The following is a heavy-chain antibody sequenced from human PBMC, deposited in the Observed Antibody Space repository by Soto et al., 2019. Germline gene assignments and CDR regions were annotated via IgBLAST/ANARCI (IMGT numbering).Heavy chain of an antibody. CDR2: IYYGGNT. Sequence: SETLSLTCAVSGGSINSNYFWGWIRQPPGRGLEWIGSIYYGGNTYYNPSLKSRVTISADLSKNQFSLNLNSVTAADTAVYYCATTIYSSAWYRDFWGQGTLVTVSS. CDR3: ATTIYSSAWYRDF. J-gene: IGHJ4*02. D-gene: IGHD6-19*01. CDR1: GGSINSNYF. V-gene: IGHV4-39*01.